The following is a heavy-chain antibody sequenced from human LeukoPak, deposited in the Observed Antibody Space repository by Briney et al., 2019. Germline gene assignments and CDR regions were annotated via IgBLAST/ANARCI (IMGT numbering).Heavy chain of an antibody. CDR2: ISGSGGST. D-gene: IGHD3-3*01. CDR3: AKGPTIFGVVTDAGYYFDY. Sequence: GGSLRLSCAASGFTFSSYAMSWVRQAPGKGLEWVSAISGSGGSTYYADSVKGRFTISRDNSKNTLYLQMNSLRAEDTAVYFCAKGPTIFGVVTDAGYYFDYWGQGTLVTVSS. V-gene: IGHV3-23*01. CDR1: GFTFSSYA. J-gene: IGHJ4*02.